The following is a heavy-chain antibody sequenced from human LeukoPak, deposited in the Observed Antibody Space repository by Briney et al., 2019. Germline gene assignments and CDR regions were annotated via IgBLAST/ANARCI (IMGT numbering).Heavy chain of an antibody. V-gene: IGHV3-21*01. J-gene: IGHJ4*02. CDR1: GFTFSSYS. Sequence: GGSLRLSCTASGFTFSSYSLNWVRQAPGKGLEWVSSVSTGSNYIYYADSVKGRFTISRDNDKNSLYLQMNSLRVEDTAVYYCARVLSVSYCDSWGQGTLVTVSS. CDR2: VSTGSNYI. CDR3: ARVLSVSYCDS. D-gene: IGHD2/OR15-2a*01.